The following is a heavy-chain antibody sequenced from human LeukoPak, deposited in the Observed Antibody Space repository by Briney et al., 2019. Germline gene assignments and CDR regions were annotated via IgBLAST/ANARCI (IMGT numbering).Heavy chain of an antibody. J-gene: IGHJ2*01. CDR3: ARPHNNWRWYFDL. V-gene: IGHV3-7*03. CDR1: GFTFSSYW. CDR2: INHNGNVN. Sequence: GGSLRLSCAASGFTFSSYWMNWARQAPGKGLEWVASINHNGNVNYYVDSVKGRFTIFRDNAKNSLYLQMNSLRAEDTAVYYCARPHNNWRWYFDLWGRGTLVTVSS. D-gene: IGHD3-3*01.